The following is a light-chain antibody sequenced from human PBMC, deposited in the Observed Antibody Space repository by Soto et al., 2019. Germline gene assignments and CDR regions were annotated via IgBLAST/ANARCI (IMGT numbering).Light chain of an antibody. V-gene: IGLV2-14*01. CDR2: EVS. Sequence: QSALTQPASVSGSPGQSITISCTATSSDVGGYNYVSWYQQHPGKAPKLMIYEVSNRPSGVPDRFSGSKSGNTASLTISGPQAEDEADYYCSSYTSSSPHWVFGGGTKLTVL. CDR3: SSYTSSSPHWV. J-gene: IGLJ3*02. CDR1: SSDVGGYNY.